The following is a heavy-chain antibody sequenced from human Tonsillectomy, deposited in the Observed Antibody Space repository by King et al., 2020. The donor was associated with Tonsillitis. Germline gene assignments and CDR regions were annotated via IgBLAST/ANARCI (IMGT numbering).Heavy chain of an antibody. V-gene: IGHV3-30*02. CDR1: GFTFSTYG. CDR2: KRYDGSNK. D-gene: IGHD3-10*01. J-gene: IGHJ3*02. CDR3: AKDWGYYYGSGSYYEGRDI. Sequence: QLVQSGGGVVQPGGSLRLPCEAPGFTFSTYGMHWVRQAPGKGLGWGAFKRYDGSNKNYAEPVRGRFTISRDNSKNTLYLQMNSLGAEDTAVYYCAKDWGYYYGSGSYYEGRDIWGQGTMVTVSS.